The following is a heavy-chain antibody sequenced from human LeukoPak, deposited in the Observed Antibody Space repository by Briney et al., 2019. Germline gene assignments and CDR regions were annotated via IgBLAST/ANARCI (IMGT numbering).Heavy chain of an antibody. Sequence: SVKVSSKASGGTFSSSAISWVRQAPGQGLEWMGGIIPIFGTANYAQKFQGRVTITADEPTSTAYMGLSSLRSEDTAVYYCARVADSSGFDPWGQGTLVTVSS. J-gene: IGHJ5*02. V-gene: IGHV1-69*13. CDR1: GGTFSSSA. CDR3: ARVADSSGFDP. D-gene: IGHD6-19*01. CDR2: IIPIFGTA.